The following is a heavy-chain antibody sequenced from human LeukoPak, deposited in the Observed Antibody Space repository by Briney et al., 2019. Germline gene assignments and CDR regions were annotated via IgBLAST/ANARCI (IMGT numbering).Heavy chain of an antibody. D-gene: IGHD7-27*01. CDR1: GDSTSDYY. J-gene: IGHJ4*02. CDR2: IDDNGST. CDR3: ATQVNRGSRAVFDF. V-gene: IGHV4-59*08. Sequence: PSETLSLTCTVSGDSTSDYYWTWIRQSPGKGLEWIGYIDDNGSTNFNPSLKSRVTMSVDTPKNEFSLKLSSMTAADTAVYYCATQVNRGSRAVFDFWGQGALVTVSS.